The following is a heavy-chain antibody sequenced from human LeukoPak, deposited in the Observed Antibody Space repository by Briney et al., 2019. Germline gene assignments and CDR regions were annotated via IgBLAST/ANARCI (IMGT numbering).Heavy chain of an antibody. CDR3: ARVNIGGSNWFDP. V-gene: IGHV4-38-2*02. CDR1: GYSITSGYY. J-gene: IGHJ5*02. CDR2: IYHSGGT. D-gene: IGHD3-10*01. Sequence: NPSETLSLTCTVSGYSITSGYYWGWLRQPPGKGLQWIGNIYHSGGTDYNPPLKSRVTISVETSKNQFSLKLSSVTAADTAVYYCARVNIGGSNWFDPWGQGTLVTVSS.